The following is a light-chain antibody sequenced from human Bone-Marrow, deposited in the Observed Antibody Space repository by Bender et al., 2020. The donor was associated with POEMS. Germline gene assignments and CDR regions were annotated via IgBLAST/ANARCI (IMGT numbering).Light chain of an antibody. CDR1: SGDVGAYNY. CDR2: DVS. V-gene: IGLV2-11*01. J-gene: IGLJ3*02. Sequence: QSALTQPPSASGSPGQSVTISCTGTSGDVGAYNYVSWYQQHPGKAPKLIIYDVSKRPSGVPDRFSGSKSGNTASLTISGLQAEDEADYYCCSYAGSYTWVFGGGTKLTVL. CDR3: CSYAGSYTWV.